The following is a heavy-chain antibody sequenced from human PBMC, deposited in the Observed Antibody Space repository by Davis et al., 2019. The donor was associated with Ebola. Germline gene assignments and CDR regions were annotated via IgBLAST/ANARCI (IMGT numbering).Heavy chain of an antibody. D-gene: IGHD1-1*01. Sequence: SETLSLTCAVSGGSISSGGYSWSWIRQPPGKGLEWIGEINHSGSTNYNPSLKSRVTISVDTSKNQFSLKLSSVTAADTAVYYCAIGPWMEGGYGMDVWGKGTTVTVSS. CDR1: GGSISSGGYS. CDR2: INHSGST. CDR3: AIGPWMEGGYGMDV. V-gene: IGHV4-61*08. J-gene: IGHJ6*04.